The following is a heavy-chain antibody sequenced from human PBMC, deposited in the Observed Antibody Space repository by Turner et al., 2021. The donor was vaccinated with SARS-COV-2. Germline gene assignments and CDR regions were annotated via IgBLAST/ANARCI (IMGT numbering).Heavy chain of an antibody. CDR3: ARWYSGFDHGYFDY. Sequence: QVQLQESGPGLVKPSETLSLTCSVSGGSISSYYWSWIRQPAGKGLEWIGRIYTSGSAKYNPSLQSRVTMSVDTSKNQVSLKLSSVTAADTAVYYCARWYSGFDHGYFDYWGQGTLVTVSS. CDR1: GGSISSYY. D-gene: IGHD5-12*01. V-gene: IGHV4-4*07. J-gene: IGHJ4*02. CDR2: IYTSGSA.